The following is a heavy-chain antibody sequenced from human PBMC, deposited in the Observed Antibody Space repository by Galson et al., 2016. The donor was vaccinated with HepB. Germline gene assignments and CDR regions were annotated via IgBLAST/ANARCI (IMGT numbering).Heavy chain of an antibody. D-gene: IGHD4-17*01. J-gene: IGHJ6*02. CDR3: ARALEYGSRNYYDYYAMDV. V-gene: IGHV1-2*04. CDR1: GYTFTGYY. CDR2: INPNSGGT. Sequence: SVKVSCKASGYTFTGYYIHWVRQAPGQGLEWMGWINPNSGGTKYEQKFQGWVTMTRAKSKNTAYLQWSTLKASDTAIYYCARALEYGSRNYYDYYAMDVWGPGTTVIVSS.